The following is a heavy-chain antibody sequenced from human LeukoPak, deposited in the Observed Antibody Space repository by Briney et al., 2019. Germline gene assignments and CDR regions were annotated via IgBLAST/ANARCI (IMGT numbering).Heavy chain of an antibody. V-gene: IGHV3-33*01. Sequence: GRSLRLSCAASGFTFSSYGMHWVCQAPGKGLEWVAVIWYDGSNKYYADSVKGRFTISRDNSKNTLYLQMNSLRAEDTAVYYCARDFRDFWSGYLDYWGQGTLVTVSS. CDR1: GFTFSSYG. CDR2: IWYDGSNK. CDR3: ARDFRDFWSGYLDY. D-gene: IGHD3-3*01. J-gene: IGHJ4*02.